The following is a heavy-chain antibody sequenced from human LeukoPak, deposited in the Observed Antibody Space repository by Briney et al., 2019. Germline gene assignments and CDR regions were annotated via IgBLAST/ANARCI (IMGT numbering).Heavy chain of an antibody. Sequence: PSQTLSLTCAVSGGSISSGGYSWSWIRQPPGKGLEWIGYIYHSGSTYYNPSLKSRVTISVDRSKNQFSLKLSSVTAADTAVYYCASIAAGGGFDYWGQGTLVTVSS. V-gene: IGHV4-30-2*01. D-gene: IGHD6-13*01. CDR2: IYHSGST. J-gene: IGHJ4*02. CDR3: ASIAAGGGFDY. CDR1: GGSISSGGYS.